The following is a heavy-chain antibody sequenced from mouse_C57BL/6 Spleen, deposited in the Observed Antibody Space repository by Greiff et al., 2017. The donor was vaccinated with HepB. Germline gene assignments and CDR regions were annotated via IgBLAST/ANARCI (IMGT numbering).Heavy chain of an antibody. CDR2: INPGSGGT. CDR1: GYAFTNYL. Sequence: QVQLKQSGAELVRPGTSVKVSCKASGYAFTNYLIEWVKQRPGQGLEWIGVINPGSGGTNYNEKFKGKATLTADKSSSTAYMQLSSLTSEDSAVYFCASSITTVLDYWGQGTSVTVSS. J-gene: IGHJ4*01. V-gene: IGHV1-54*01. D-gene: IGHD1-1*01. CDR3: ASSITTVLDY.